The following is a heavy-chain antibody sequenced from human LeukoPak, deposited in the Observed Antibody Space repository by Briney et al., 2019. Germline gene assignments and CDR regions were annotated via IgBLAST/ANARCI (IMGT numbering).Heavy chain of an antibody. CDR1: GFTFSDYY. CDR2: ISGGGTT. D-gene: IGHD3-10*01. J-gene: IGHJ5*02. Sequence: GGSLRLSCAASGFTFSDYYMTWIRQSPAKGLEWVSYISGGGTTYYADSVKGRFYISRDNANNSLYLQMNSLRAEDTAVYYYARALRGQLWFGELSPGYNWFDPWGQGTLVTVSS. CDR3: ARALRGQLWFGELSPGYNWFDP. V-gene: IGHV3-11*04.